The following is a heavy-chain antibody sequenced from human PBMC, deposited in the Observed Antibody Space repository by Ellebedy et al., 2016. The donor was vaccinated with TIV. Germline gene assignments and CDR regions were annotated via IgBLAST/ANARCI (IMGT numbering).Heavy chain of an antibody. CDR1: EFIFSNYG. V-gene: IGHV3-33*08. CDR2: GSYK. Sequence: PGGSLRLSCGASEFIFSNYGMNWVRQAPGKGLEGSYKDYADSVKGRFTISRENAKNSLFLQMNSLRDGDTAVYYCARGRYGPWGQGTLVTVSS. CDR3: ARGRYGP. D-gene: IGHD3-10*01. J-gene: IGHJ5*02.